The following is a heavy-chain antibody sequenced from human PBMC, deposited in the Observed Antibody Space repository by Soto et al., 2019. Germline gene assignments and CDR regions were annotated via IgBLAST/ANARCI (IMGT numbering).Heavy chain of an antibody. D-gene: IGHD3-16*01. J-gene: IGHJ6*02. V-gene: IGHV4-34*01. Sequence: LSLTCAVYGGSFSGYYWSWIRQPPGKGLEWIGEINHSGSTNYNPSLKSRVTISVDTSKNQFSLKLSSVTAADTAVYYCARGGPQGDYGMDVWGQGTTVTVSS. CDR2: INHSGST. CDR1: GGSFSGYY. CDR3: ARGGPQGDYGMDV.